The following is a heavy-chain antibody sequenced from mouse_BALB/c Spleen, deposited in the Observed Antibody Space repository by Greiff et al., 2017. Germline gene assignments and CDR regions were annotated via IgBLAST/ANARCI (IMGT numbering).Heavy chain of an antibody. J-gene: IGHJ1*01. CDR2: IWAGGST. D-gene: IGHD1-1*01. CDR3: ARALGSSYWYFDV. Sequence: QVQLQQSGPGLVAPSQSLSITCTVSGFSLTSYGVHWVRQPPGKGLEWLGVIWAGGSTNYNSALMSRLSISKDNSKSQVFLKMNSLQTDDTAMYYCARALGSSYWYFDVWGAGTTVTVSS. V-gene: IGHV2-9*02. CDR1: GFSLTSYG.